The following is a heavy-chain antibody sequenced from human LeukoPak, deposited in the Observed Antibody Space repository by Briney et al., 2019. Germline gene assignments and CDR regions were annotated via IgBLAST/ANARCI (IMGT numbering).Heavy chain of an antibody. CDR3: ARAGRGVLGAFDI. CDR1: GYSISSGYY. CDR2: IYHSGST. Sequence: SETLSLTCTVSGYSISSGYYWGWIRQPPGKGLEWIGSIYHSGSTYYNPSLKSRVTISVDTSKNQFSLTLSSVTAADTAVYYCARAGRGVLGAFDIWGQGTMVTVSS. J-gene: IGHJ3*02. V-gene: IGHV4-38-2*02. D-gene: IGHD4/OR15-4a*01.